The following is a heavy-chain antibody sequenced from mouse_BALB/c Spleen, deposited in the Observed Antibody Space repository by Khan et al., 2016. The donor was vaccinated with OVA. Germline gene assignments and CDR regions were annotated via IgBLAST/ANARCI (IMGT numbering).Heavy chain of an antibody. V-gene: IGHV2-2*02. Sequence: VELVESGPGLVQPSQSLSITCTVSGFSLTSYGVHWVRQSPGKGLEWLGVIWSGGSTDYNAAFISRLSICKDNSKSQLFFKMNSLQANDSAIYYWARNYDYDEGLAYWGQGTLVTVAA. J-gene: IGHJ3*01. D-gene: IGHD2-4*01. CDR1: GFSLTSYG. CDR3: ARNYDYDEGLAY. CDR2: IWSGGST.